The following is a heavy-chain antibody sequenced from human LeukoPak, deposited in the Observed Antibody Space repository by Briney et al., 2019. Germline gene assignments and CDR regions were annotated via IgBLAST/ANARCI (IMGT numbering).Heavy chain of an antibody. CDR1: GGSISSYY. CDR2: IYYSGST. J-gene: IGHJ6*02. D-gene: IGHD2-15*01. CDR3: ARMVVAATRMWDYYGMDV. Sequence: SETLSPTCTVSGGSISSYYWSWIRQPPGKGLEWIGYIYYSGSTNYNPSLKSRVTISVDTSKNQFSLKLSSVTAADTAVYYCARMVVAATRMWDYYGMDVWGQGTTVTVSS. V-gene: IGHV4-59*01.